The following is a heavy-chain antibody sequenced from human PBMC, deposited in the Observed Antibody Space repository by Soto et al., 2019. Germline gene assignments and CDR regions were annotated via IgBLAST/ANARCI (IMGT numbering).Heavy chain of an antibody. D-gene: IGHD2-2*01. J-gene: IGHJ6*02. CDR2: VNHSGST. Sequence: SETLSLTCAVYGGSFRGYSWTWIRQPPGKGLEWIGEVNHSGSTYYSPSLMSRVTLSIDTSKNQFSLKLSSVTAADTAVYYCARSRQVTPAALFQRAGDHSIVVWGQGTTVTVSS. V-gene: IGHV4-34*01. CDR1: GGSFRGYS. CDR3: ARSRQVTPAALFQRAGDHSIVV.